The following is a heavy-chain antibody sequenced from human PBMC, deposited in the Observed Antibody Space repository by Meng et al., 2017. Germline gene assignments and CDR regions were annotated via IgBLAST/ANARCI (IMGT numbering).Heavy chain of an antibody. V-gene: IGHV1-2*06. J-gene: IGHJ4*02. Sequence: QGQMGSSGAECKKPGDSVKVSCQPSEHNFPDYYIHWVRRAPGQGLEWMGRINPKSGDTHYAQKFQARVTMTGDTSISTAYMELSGLRSDDTAMYYCARDEDISAAGKLFGDYWGQGTLVTVSS. D-gene: IGHD6-25*01. CDR3: ARDEDISAAGKLFGDY. CDR2: INPKSGDT. CDR1: EHNFPDYY.